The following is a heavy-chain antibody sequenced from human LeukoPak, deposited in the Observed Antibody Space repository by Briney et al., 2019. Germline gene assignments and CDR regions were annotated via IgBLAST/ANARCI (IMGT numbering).Heavy chain of an antibody. Sequence: PGGSLRLSCAASGFTFSSHAMGWVRQAPGKGLEWVANIKQDGSEKYYVDSVKGRFTISRDNAKNSLYLQMNSLRAEDTAVYYCVRDTGDYFDHWGQGTLVTVSS. V-gene: IGHV3-7*01. D-gene: IGHD4-4*01. CDR3: VRDTGDYFDH. J-gene: IGHJ4*02. CDR1: GFTFSSHA. CDR2: IKQDGSEK.